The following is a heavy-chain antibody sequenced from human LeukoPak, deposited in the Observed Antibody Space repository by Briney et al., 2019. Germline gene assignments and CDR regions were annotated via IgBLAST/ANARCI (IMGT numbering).Heavy chain of an antibody. V-gene: IGHV3-23*01. CDR2: ISGSGGST. CDR1: GFTFTNYA. Sequence: GGSLSLSCAASGFTFTNYAMSWVRQAPGKGLEWVSSISGSGGSTYYADSVKGRFTISRDNSKNTLYLQMNSLRAEDTALYYCAKDREETGSYYYYYYYMDVWGKGTTVTVSS. CDR3: AKDREETGSYYYYYYYMDV. J-gene: IGHJ6*03. D-gene: IGHD3-9*01.